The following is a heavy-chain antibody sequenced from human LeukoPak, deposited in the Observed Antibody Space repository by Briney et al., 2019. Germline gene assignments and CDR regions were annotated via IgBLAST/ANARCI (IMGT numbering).Heavy chain of an antibody. CDR1: GGSISSYY. D-gene: IGHD5-24*01. CDR3: ARERQEMATITYFDY. J-gene: IGHJ4*02. CDR2: IYTSGST. V-gene: IGHV4-4*07. Sequence: SETLSLTCTVSGGSISSYYWSWIRQPAGKGLEWIGRIYTSGSTNYNPSLKSRVTMSVDTSKNQFSLKLSSVTAADTAVYYCARERQEMATITYFDYWGQGTLVTVSS.